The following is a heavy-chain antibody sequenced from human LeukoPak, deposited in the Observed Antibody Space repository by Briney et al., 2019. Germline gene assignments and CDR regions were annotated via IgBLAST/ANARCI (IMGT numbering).Heavy chain of an antibody. J-gene: IGHJ4*02. D-gene: IGHD6-13*01. V-gene: IGHV3-30-3*01. CDR3: ARLRQQPAPGGSGFDY. CDR2: ISYDGSNK. Sequence: GSLRLSCAASGFTFSSYAMHWVRQAPGKGLEWVAVISYDGSNKYYADSVKGRFTISRDNSKNTLYLQMNSLRAEDTAVYYCARLRQQPAPGGSGFDYWGQGTLVTVSS. CDR1: GFTFSSYA.